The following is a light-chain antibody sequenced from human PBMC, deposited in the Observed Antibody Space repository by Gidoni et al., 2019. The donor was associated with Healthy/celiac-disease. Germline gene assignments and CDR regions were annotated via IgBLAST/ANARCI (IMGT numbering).Light chain of an antibody. CDR3: SSYTSSSTVV. CDR2: EVS. V-gene: IGLV2-14*01. CDR1: SSDVGGYNY. Sequence: QSALTQPASGSGSPGQSITISCTGTSSDVGGYNYVSWYQQHPGKAPKLMIYEVSTRPSGVSNRFSGSKSGNTASLTISGLQAEDDADYYCSSYTSSSTVVFGGGTKLTVL. J-gene: IGLJ2*01.